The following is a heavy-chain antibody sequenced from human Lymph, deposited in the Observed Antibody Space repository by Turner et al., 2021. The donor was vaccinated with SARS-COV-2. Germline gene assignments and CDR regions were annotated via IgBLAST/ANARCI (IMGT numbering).Heavy chain of an antibody. CDR3: ARVLPYGDYFDF. Sequence: EVQLVESGGGLIQPGGSLRLPCAASGFTVSSNYMSRVRQAPGKGLEWVSLIYSGGSTLYADSVKGRFTISRDNSKNTLYLQMNSLRADDTAVYYCARVLPYGDYFDFWGQGTLVTVSS. D-gene: IGHD4-17*01. CDR2: IYSGGST. CDR1: GFTVSSNY. V-gene: IGHV3-53*01. J-gene: IGHJ4*02.